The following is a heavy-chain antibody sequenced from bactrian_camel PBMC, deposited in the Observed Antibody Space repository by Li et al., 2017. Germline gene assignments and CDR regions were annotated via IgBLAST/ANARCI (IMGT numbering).Heavy chain of an antibody. Sequence: HVQLVESGGGSAQAGGSLKLPCVASGYSFSDDCMGWFRQAPGKEREPIAAISTGTGNTYYADSVKGRFIISRDDAKNTLYLQMNSLKPEDTAMYYCAADPSYPQLWRGYPAYLGQGTQVTVS. CDR1: GYSFSDDC. CDR2: ISTGTGNT. CDR3: AADPSYPQLWRGYPAY. J-gene: IGHJ4*01. D-gene: IGHD4*01. V-gene: IGHV3S1*01.